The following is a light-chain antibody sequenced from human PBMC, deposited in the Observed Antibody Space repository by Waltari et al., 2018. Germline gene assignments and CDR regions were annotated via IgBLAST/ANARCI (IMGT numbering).Light chain of an antibody. CDR1: TGAVTSGHY. Sequence: QAVVTQEPSLTVSPGGTVTLTCGSSTGAVTSGHYPYWFQQKPGQAPRTLIYDTSKKHSWTPARFSGSLRGGKAALTLSGAQPEDEADYYCLLSYSGGRRVFGGGTKLTVL. V-gene: IGLV7-46*01. J-gene: IGLJ3*02. CDR3: LLSYSGGRRV. CDR2: DTS.